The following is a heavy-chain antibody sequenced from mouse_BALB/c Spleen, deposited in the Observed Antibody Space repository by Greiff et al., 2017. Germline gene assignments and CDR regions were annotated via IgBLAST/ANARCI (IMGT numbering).Heavy chain of an antibody. CDR3: ARGANWAMDY. J-gene: IGHJ4*01. V-gene: IGHV5-4*02. Sequence: EVKVEESGGGLVKPGGSLKLSCAASGFTFSDYYMYWVRQTPEKRLEWVATISDGGSYTYYPDSVKGRFTISRDNAKNNLYLQMSSLKSEDTAMYYCARGANWAMDYWGQGTSVTVSS. CDR2: ISDGGSYT. CDR1: GFTFSDYY. D-gene: IGHD4-1*01.